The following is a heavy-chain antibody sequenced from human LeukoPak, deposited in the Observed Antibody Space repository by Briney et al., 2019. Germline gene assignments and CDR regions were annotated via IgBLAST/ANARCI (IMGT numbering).Heavy chain of an antibody. D-gene: IGHD3-9*01. CDR1: GFTFSNYW. Sequence: GGSLRLSCAASGFTFSNYWMSWVRQAPGKGLEWVANIKEDGSETYYVDSVKGRFTISRDNAKTSLYLQMNSLRAEDTAVYYCARDFYAGYDILTGYYVRDAFDIWGQGTMVTVSS. J-gene: IGHJ3*02. V-gene: IGHV3-7*03. CDR2: IKEDGSET. CDR3: ARDFYAGYDILTGYYVRDAFDI.